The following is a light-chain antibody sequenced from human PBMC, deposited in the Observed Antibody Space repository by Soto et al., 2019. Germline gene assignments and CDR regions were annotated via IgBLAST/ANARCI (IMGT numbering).Light chain of an antibody. CDR1: QNIKTY. Sequence: DIQMTQSPSTLSASVGDRVTITCRASQNIKTYLNWYQHKPGKAPKLLIYAASSLQSGVPSRFSGSGSGTDFTLTISSLQPEDFATYYCQQSFTTPWTFGQGTKVDIK. CDR3: QQSFTTPWT. V-gene: IGKV1-39*01. J-gene: IGKJ1*01. CDR2: AAS.